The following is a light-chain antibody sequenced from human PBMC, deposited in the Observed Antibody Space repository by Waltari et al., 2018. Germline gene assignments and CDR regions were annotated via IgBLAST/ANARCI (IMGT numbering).Light chain of an antibody. J-gene: IGLJ2*01. V-gene: IGLV1-40*01. CDR1: SSNIGAGYD. CDR3: QSYDSSLSGSV. CDR2: GNS. Sequence: QSGLTQPPSVSGAPGQRVTISCTGSSSNIGAGYDVHWYQLLPGTAPKLLIYGNSKRPSGVPDRFACSKSGTSAALAITGLQAEDEAGYYCQSYDSSLSGSVFGGGTKLTVL.